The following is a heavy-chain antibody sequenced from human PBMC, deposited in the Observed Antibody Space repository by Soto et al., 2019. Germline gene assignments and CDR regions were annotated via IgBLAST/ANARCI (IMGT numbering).Heavy chain of an antibody. Sequence: VSCKVSGYTLTELSMHWVRQAPGKGLEWMGGFDPEDGETIYAQKFQGRVTMTEDTSTDTAYMELSSLRPEDTAVYYCATARIARYGMDVWGQGTTVTVSS. V-gene: IGHV1-24*01. CDR3: ATARIARYGMDV. J-gene: IGHJ6*02. CDR1: GYTLTELS. CDR2: FDPEDGET. D-gene: IGHD6-13*01.